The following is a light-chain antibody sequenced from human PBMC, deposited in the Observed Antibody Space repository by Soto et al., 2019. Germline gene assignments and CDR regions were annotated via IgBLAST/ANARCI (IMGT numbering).Light chain of an antibody. J-gene: IGKJ4*01. CDR1: QHISEY. CDR3: QQYENFPLT. Sequence: DIQMTQSPSSLSASVGDRVTITCQASQHISEYLNWYQYKPGTAPKLLITDASNLKTGVPSRFSGSGSGTEYTFTINSLQPEDIATYYCQQYENFPLTFGGGTKVDIK. V-gene: IGKV1-33*01. CDR2: DAS.